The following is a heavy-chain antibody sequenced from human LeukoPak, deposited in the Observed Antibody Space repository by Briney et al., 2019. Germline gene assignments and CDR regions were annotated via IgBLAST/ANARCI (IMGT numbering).Heavy chain of an antibody. J-gene: IGHJ5*02. CDR2: INPNSGGT. CDR1: GYTFTGYY. D-gene: IGHD3-3*01. Sequence: EASVKVSSKASGYTFTGYYMHWVRQAPGQGLEWMGWINPNSGGTNYAQKFQGRVTMTRDTSISTAYMELSRLRSDDTAVYYCARDRQLSFGVVIPRWFDPWGQGTLVTVSS. V-gene: IGHV1-2*02. CDR3: ARDRQLSFGVVIPRWFDP.